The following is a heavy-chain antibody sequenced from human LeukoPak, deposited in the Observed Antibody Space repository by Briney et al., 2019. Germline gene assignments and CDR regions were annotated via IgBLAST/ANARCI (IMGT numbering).Heavy chain of an antibody. CDR1: GGTFSSYA. CDR3: ARGSALLALSFDY. Sequence: SVKVSCTASGGTFSSYAISWVRQAPGQGLEWMGGIIPIFGTANYAQKFQGRVTITADESTSTAYMELSSLRSEDTVVYYCARGSALLALSFDYWGQGTLVTVSS. V-gene: IGHV1-69*01. J-gene: IGHJ4*02. CDR2: IIPIFGTA. D-gene: IGHD2-15*01.